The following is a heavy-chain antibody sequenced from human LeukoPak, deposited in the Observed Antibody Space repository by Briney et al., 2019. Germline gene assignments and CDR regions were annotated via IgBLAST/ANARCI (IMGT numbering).Heavy chain of an antibody. V-gene: IGHV3-23*01. CDR2: ISGSGGST. CDR3: ATYDSGGYYYVYFDY. D-gene: IGHD3-22*01. J-gene: IGHJ4*02. CDR1: GFTFSSYA. Sequence: PGGSLRLSCAASGFTFSSYAMSWVRQAPGKGLEWVSAISGSGGSTYYADSVKGRFTISRDNSRNTLYLQMNSLRAEDTAVYYCATYDSGGYYYVYFDYWGQGTLVTVSS.